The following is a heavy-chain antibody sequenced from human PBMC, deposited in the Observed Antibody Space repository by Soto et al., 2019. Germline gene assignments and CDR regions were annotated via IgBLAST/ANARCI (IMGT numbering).Heavy chain of an antibody. D-gene: IGHD2-15*01. CDR3: TTEPDPRYRSGGTWYLVIDYPYYGMDV. Sequence: QVHLVQSGAEVKKPGASVKVSCKASGYTFSNYGVSWVRQAPGQRLEWMGWISAYTRSTNFAQMFQGRVTMTTDTSTSTAYMELRSLTSDDTAVYYCTTEPDPRYRSGGTWYLVIDYPYYGMDVWGQGTTVTVSS. CDR1: GYTFSNYG. J-gene: IGHJ6*02. V-gene: IGHV1-18*01. CDR2: ISAYTRST.